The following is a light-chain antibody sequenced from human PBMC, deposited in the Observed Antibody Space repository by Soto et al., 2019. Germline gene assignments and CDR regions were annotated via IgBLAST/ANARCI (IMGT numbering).Light chain of an antibody. CDR2: SAS. V-gene: IGKV1-16*01. J-gene: IGKJ4*01. CDR3: QQYHSYPLT. CDR1: QDIVHY. Sequence: DIQMTQFPPSLSASVGDRVTITCRASQDIVHYLAWFQQIPGKAPKSLIYSASSLQSGVPSRFGGRASGTEFSLTISSLQPEDFATYYCQQYHSYPLTFGGGTKVEIK.